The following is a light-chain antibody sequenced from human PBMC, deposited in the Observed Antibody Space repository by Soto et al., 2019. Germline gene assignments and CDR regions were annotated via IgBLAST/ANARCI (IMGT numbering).Light chain of an antibody. CDR1: QSISSW. J-gene: IGKJ2*01. CDR2: KAS. V-gene: IGKV1-5*03. Sequence: DIQLTQSPSTLSASVGDRVTITCRGSQSISSWLTWYQQKPGKAPKVLIYKASSVQSGVPSRFSGSGSGTDFTLTISSLQPDDFATYYCLQYHSYPYTFGQGTKLEIK. CDR3: LQYHSYPYT.